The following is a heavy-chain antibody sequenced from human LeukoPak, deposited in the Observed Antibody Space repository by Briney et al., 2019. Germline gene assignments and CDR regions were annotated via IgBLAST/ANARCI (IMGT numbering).Heavy chain of an antibody. CDR3: AREGYSSSWSDYYYYGMDV. J-gene: IGHJ6*02. D-gene: IGHD6-13*01. V-gene: IGHV1-69*04. CDR2: IIPILGIA. Sequence: SVKVSCKASGGTFTSYAISWVRQAPGQGLEWMGRIIPILGIANYAQKFQGRVTITADKSTSTAYMELSSLRSEDTAVYYCAREGYSSSWSDYYYYGMDVWGQGTTVTVSS. CDR1: GGTFTSYA.